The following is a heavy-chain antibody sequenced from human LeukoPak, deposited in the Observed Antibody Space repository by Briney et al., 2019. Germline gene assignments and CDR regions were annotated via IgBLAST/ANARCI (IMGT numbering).Heavy chain of an antibody. CDR1: GGSISNYY. CDR2: IYDSGST. D-gene: IGHD5-12*01. Sequence: KPSETLSLTCTVSGGSISNYYWSWIRQPPGKGLEWIGYIYDSGSTNYNPSLKSRVTISVDTSKNQFSLKLSSVTTADTAVYYCARGGSGYDSFYYYGMDVWGQGTTVTVSS. CDR3: ARGGSGYDSFYYYGMDV. J-gene: IGHJ6*02. V-gene: IGHV4-59*01.